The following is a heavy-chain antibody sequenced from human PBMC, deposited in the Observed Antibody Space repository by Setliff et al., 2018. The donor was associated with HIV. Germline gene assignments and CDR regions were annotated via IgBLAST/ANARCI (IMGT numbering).Heavy chain of an antibody. CDR1: GYSFTSNW. CDR2: IYPGDSDA. J-gene: IGHJ4*02. D-gene: IGHD3-10*01. V-gene: IGHV5-51*01. Sequence: PGESLKLSCKGSGYSFTSNWIGWVRQMPGNGLEWMGIIYPGDSDARYSPSFQGQVTISVDKSISTAYLQWSSLKASDTAMYYCARAGSGSYYNAPHYWGQGTLVTVSS. CDR3: ARAGSGSYYNAPHY.